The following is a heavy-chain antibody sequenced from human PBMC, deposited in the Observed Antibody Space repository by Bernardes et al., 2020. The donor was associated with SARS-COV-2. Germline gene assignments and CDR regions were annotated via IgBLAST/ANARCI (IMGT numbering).Heavy chain of an antibody. Sequence: LSLTCTVSGGSIGSYYWAWIRQPPGKGLEWISYVGGSRSNEYYADSVKGRFTISRDNAKNSLYLQLNSLRADDTAVYYCATPYYGSGTGPPRYYYHGMDVWGQGTTVTVSS. J-gene: IGHJ6*02. V-gene: IGHV3-48*03. CDR2: VGGSRSNE. CDR3: ATPYYGSGTGPPRYYYHGMDV. CDR1: GGSIGSYY. D-gene: IGHD3-10*01.